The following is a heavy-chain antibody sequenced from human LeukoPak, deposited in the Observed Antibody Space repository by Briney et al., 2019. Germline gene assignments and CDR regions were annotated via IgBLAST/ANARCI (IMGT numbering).Heavy chain of an antibody. CDR2: ISSSSSTI. V-gene: IGHV3-48*01. Sequence: PGGSLRLSCAASGFTFSSYSMNWVRQAPGKGLEWVSYISSSSSTIYYADSVKGRFTISRDNAKNSLYLQMNSLRTEDTAVYYCAKADTYYYYYYMDVWGKGTTVTVSS. CDR1: GFTFSSYS. CDR3: AKADTYYYYYYMDV. D-gene: IGHD3-9*01. J-gene: IGHJ6*03.